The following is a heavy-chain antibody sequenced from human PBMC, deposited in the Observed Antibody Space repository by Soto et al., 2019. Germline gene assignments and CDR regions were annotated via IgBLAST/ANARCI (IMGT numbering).Heavy chain of an antibody. CDR2: IIPVFGTP. D-gene: IGHD3-22*01. CDR3: ARDLDNDTGGYGHDE. J-gene: IGHJ4*02. Sequence: QEQLVQSGAEVKKPGSSVKVSCKASGGIFSSFTINWVRQAPGQGLEWMGGIIPVFGTPNYAQKFQGRFTITADESTSTAYMELSSLRSEDTAVYYCARDLDNDTGGYGHDEWGQGTLVTVSS. V-gene: IGHV1-69*01. CDR1: GGIFSSFT.